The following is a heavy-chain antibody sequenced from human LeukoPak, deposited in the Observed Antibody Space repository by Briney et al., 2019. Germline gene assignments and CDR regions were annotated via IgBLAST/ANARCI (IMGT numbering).Heavy chain of an antibody. CDR3: ARAPPYYDYIWGSYYGR. CDR1: GYTFTSYG. J-gene: IGHJ4*02. D-gene: IGHD3-16*01. V-gene: IGHV1-18*01. Sequence: GASVKVSCKASGYTFTSYGISWVRQAPGQGLEWMGWISAYNGNTNYAQKLQGRVTMTTDTSTSTAYMELRSLGSDDTAVYYCARAPPYYDYIWGSYYGRWGQGTLVTVSS. CDR2: ISAYNGNT.